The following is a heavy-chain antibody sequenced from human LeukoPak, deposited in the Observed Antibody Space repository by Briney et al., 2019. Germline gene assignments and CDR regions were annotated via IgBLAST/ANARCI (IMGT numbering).Heavy chain of an antibody. Sequence: APVKVSCTASGYTFTSYYMHWVRQAPGQGLEWMGIINPSGGSRSYAQKFQGRVTMTRDTSTSTVYMELSSLRSEDTAVYYCATGKAAPGPWFDPWGQGTLVTVSS. V-gene: IGHV1-46*03. J-gene: IGHJ5*02. CDR1: GYTFTSYY. CDR3: ATGKAAPGPWFDP. CDR2: INPSGGSR. D-gene: IGHD6-13*01.